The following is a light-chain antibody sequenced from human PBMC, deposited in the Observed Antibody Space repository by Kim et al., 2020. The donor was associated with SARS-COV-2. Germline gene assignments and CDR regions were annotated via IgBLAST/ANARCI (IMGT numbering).Light chain of an antibody. V-gene: IGLV3-21*04. CDR2: YDN. J-gene: IGLJ3*02. CDR3: QVWDSSSDHRGV. Sequence: SYELTQPPSVSVAPGKTARITCGGNNIGSKSVHWYQQKPGQAPVLVIYYDNDRPSGIPERFSGSNSGNTATLTISRVEAGDEADYYCQVWDSSSDHRGVFGGGTQLTVL. CDR1: NIGSKS.